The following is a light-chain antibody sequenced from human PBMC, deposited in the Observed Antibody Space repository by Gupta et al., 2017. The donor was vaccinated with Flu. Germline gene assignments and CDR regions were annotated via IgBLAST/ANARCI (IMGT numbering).Light chain of an antibody. CDR2: GAS. CDR3: QQDCSSHT. Sequence: EIVLTQSPGTLSLSPGERATLSCRASQSVSSSYLAWYQQKPGQAPRLLIYGASSRATGIPDTFSGSGSGTDFTLTISRRDPEHFAVYYCQQDCSSHTFGQGTKVEIK. V-gene: IGKV3-20*01. CDR1: QSVSSSY. J-gene: IGKJ1*01.